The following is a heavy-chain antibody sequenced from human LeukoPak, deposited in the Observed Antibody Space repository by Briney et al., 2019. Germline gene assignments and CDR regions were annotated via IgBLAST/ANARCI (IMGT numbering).Heavy chain of an antibody. CDR2: INTDGSTT. D-gene: IGHD2-15*01. CDR3: ARDLAGSRDK. CDR1: EFTFSSYW. Sequence: PGGSLRLSCVDSEFTFSSYWMHWVRQAPGEGLVWVSRINTDGSTTDYADSVKGRFTISRDNAKNTLYLQMNGLRAEDTAVYYCARDLAGSRDKWGQGTLVTVSS. J-gene: IGHJ4*02. V-gene: IGHV3-74*01.